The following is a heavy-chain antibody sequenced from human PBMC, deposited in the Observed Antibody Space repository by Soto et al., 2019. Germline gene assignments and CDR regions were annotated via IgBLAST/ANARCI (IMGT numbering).Heavy chain of an antibody. Sequence: GGSLRLSCAASGFTFSSYDMHSVRQATGKGLEWVSAIGTHVATYYPGTVKGRFTISRENAKNSLYLQMNSLRAGDTAVYYCARAMTGNHDAFDIWGQGTMVTVSS. CDR2: IGTHVAT. CDR1: GFTFSSYD. D-gene: IGHD2-2*01. CDR3: ARAMTGNHDAFDI. V-gene: IGHV3-13*01. J-gene: IGHJ3*02.